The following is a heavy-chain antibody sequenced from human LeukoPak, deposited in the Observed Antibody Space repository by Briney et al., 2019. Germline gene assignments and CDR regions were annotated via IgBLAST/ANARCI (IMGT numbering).Heavy chain of an antibody. Sequence: PGGSLRLSCAACGFTFSSYSMNSVRQAPGKGLEWVSSISSSSSYIYYADSLKGRFTISRDNAKNSLYLQMNSLRAEDTAVYYCARAGSSWDFDYWGQGTLVTVSS. V-gene: IGHV3-21*01. CDR2: ISSSSSYI. J-gene: IGHJ4*02. CDR3: ARAGSSWDFDY. D-gene: IGHD6-13*01. CDR1: GFTFSSYS.